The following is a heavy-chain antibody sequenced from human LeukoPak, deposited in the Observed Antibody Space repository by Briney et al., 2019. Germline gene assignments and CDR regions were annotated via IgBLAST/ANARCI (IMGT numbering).Heavy chain of an antibody. CDR3: ARLGSIAAAGNYNWFDP. V-gene: IGHV5-51*01. CDR2: FYPGDSDT. CDR1: GYSFTSYW. Sequence: HGESLKISCKGSGYSFTSYWIGWVRQLPGKGLEWMGIFYPGDSDTRYSPSFQGQVTISADKSISTAYLQWSSLKASDTAMYYCARLGSIAAAGNYNWFDPWGQGTLVAVSS. D-gene: IGHD6-13*01. J-gene: IGHJ5*02.